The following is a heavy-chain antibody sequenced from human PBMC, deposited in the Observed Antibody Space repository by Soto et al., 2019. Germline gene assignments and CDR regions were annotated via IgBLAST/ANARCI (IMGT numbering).Heavy chain of an antibody. CDR2: IIPILGIA. J-gene: IGHJ3*02. D-gene: IGHD3-10*01. V-gene: IGHV1-69*02. CDR3: ARERGSHDGSGIHDDAFDI. CDR1: GGTFSSYT. Sequence: QVQLVQSGAEVKKPGSSVKVSCKASGGTFSSYTISWVRQAPGQGLEWMGRIIPILGIANYAQKFQGRVTITADKSTSTAYMELSSLRSEDTAVYYCARERGSHDGSGIHDDAFDIWGQGTMVTVSS.